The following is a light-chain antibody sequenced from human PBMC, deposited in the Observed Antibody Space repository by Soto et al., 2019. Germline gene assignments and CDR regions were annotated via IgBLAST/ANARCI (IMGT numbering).Light chain of an antibody. V-gene: IGKV1-5*03. J-gene: IGKJ1*01. CDR2: KAS. CDR3: QLYNSYSWT. Sequence: DIHMTQSPSTLSASVGDRVTITCRASQSLSSWLAWYQQKPGKAPKLLIYKASSLKSGVPSRFSGSGSGTEFTLTISRLQPDDFATYYCQLYNSYSWTFGQGTKVEIK. CDR1: QSLSSW.